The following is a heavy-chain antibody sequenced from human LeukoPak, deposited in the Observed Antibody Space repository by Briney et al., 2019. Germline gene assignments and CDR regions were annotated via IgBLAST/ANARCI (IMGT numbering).Heavy chain of an antibody. D-gene: IGHD2-2*01. CDR1: GFTFSSYS. CDR2: ITSSSTNI. Sequence: PGGSLRLSCAASGFTFSSYSMNWVRQAPGKGLEWVSSITSSSTNIYYADAVKGRFTISRDNAKNSLYLQMNSLRAEDTAVYYCARDTTPGRYCSTTNCYPPGHWGQGTLVTVSS. V-gene: IGHV3-21*01. J-gene: IGHJ4*02. CDR3: ARDTTPGRYCSTTNCYPPGH.